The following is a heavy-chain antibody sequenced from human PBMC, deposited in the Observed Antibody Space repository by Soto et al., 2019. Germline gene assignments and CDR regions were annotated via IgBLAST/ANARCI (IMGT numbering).Heavy chain of an antibody. Sequence: PGESLKISCKGSGYSFTSYWISWVRQMPGKGLEWMGRIDPSDSYTNYSPSFQGHVTISADKSISTAYLQWSSLKASDTAMYYCARRKLIAAPYYYGMDVWGQGTTVTVSS. CDR1: GYSFTSYW. CDR3: ARRKLIAAPYYYGMDV. V-gene: IGHV5-10-1*01. J-gene: IGHJ6*02. D-gene: IGHD6-13*01. CDR2: IDPSDSYT.